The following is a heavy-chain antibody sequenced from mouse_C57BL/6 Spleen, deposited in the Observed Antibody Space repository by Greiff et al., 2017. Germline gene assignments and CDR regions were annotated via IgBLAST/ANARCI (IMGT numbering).Heavy chain of an antibody. Sequence: VQLQQSGPELVKPGASVKISCKASGYTFTDYYMNWVKQSHGKSLEWIGDINPNNGGTSYNQKFKGKATLTVDKSSSTAYMELRSLTSEDSAVYYCASMVTTGFDYWGQGTTLTVSS. V-gene: IGHV1-26*01. CDR1: GYTFTDYY. CDR2: INPNNGGT. CDR3: ASMVTTGFDY. D-gene: IGHD2-2*01. J-gene: IGHJ2*01.